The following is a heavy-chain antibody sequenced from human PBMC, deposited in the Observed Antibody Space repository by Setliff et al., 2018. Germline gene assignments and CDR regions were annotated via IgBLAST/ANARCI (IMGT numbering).Heavy chain of an antibody. CDR1: GYTFSDYG. CDR2: ISPYTGNT. D-gene: IGHD2-2*01. J-gene: IGHJ4*02. V-gene: IGHV1-18*01. Sequence: ASVKVSCKASGYTFSDYGISWVRLAPGQGLEWMGWISPYTGNTFYAPQFQGRVIMTTDTSTNTAYMDLRSLRSDDTAVYYCERLVRYCTRTSCQRTPGAEYWGQGTLVTVSS. CDR3: ERLVRYCTRTSCQRTPGAEY.